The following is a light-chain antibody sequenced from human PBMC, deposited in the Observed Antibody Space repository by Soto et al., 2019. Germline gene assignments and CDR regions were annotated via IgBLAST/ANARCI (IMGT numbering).Light chain of an antibody. J-gene: IGKJ5*01. V-gene: IGKV1-39*01. Sequence: DICMTQSSSSLSASVRDRVTITCRASQSISSYLNWYQQKPGKAPKLLIYAASSLQSGVPSRFSGSGSGTDFTLTISSLQPEDFATYYCQQSYSTLITVGQGTRLEI. CDR3: QQSYSTLIT. CDR1: QSISSY. CDR2: AAS.